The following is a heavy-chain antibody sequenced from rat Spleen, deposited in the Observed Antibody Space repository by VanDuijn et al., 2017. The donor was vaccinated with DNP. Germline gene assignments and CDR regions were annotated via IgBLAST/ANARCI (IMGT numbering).Heavy chain of an antibody. J-gene: IGHJ3*01. CDR3: TTVFIGTTLAY. V-gene: IGHV5S23*01. CDR1: GFTFSDYN. Sequence: EVQLVESGGGIVQPGRSLKLSCVASGFTFSDYNLAWVRQTPKKGLEWVATISTSGGKIYYPDSVKGRFTISRDNAKSSLYLQMNSLKSEDTATYYCTTVFIGTTLAYWGQGTLVTVSS. CDR2: ISTSGGKI. D-gene: IGHD1-5*01.